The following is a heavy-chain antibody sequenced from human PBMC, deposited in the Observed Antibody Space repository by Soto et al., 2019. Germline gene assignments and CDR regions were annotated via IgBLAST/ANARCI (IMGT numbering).Heavy chain of an antibody. CDR2: INPSGGST. J-gene: IGHJ6*02. V-gene: IGHV1-46*03. Sequence: ASVKVSCKASGYTFTSYYMHWVRQAPGQGLEWMGIINPSGGSTSYAQKFQGRVTMTRDTSTSTVYMELSSLRSEDTAVYYCARDHPKHIVVVTAILLGYYGMDVWGQGTTVTVSS. CDR3: ARDHPKHIVVVTAILLGYYGMDV. CDR1: GYTFTSYY. D-gene: IGHD2-21*02.